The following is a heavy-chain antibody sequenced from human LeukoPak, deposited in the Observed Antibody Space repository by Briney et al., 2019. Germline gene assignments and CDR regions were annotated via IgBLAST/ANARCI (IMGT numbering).Heavy chain of an antibody. CDR1: GGSISSSNHY. D-gene: IGHD2-8*01. Sequence: SETLSLTCTVSGGSISSSNHYWSWIRQPPGKGLEWIGYIYYSGSTNYNPSLKSRVTISVDTSKNQFSLKLSSVTAADTAVYYCARGEWDFDYWGQGTLVTVSS. CDR2: IYYSGST. V-gene: IGHV4-61*01. CDR3: ARGEWDFDY. J-gene: IGHJ4*02.